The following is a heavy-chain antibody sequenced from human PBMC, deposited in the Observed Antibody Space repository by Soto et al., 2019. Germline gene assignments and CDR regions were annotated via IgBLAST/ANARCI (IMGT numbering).Heavy chain of an antibody. CDR2: FDPEDGET. CDR3: AMGPKKTGVAATLLGY. J-gene: IGHJ4*02. V-gene: IGHV1-24*01. D-gene: IGHD2-15*01. Sequence: GASVKVSCKVSGYTLTELSMHWVRQAPGKRLEWMGGFDPEDGETIYAQKVQGRVTMTEDTATDTAYMELSSRRSEDMAVYYCAMGPKKTGVAATLLGYWGQGTLVTVSS. CDR1: GYTLTELS.